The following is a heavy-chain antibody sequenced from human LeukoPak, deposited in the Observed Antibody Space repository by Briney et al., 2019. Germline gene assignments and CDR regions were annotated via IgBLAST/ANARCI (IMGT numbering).Heavy chain of an antibody. CDR3: AKYISVPRTRLLGDY. J-gene: IGHJ4*02. Sequence: GGSLRLSCAASGFAFSADAMRWVRQAPGKGLEWVSGVYASGRCTFYAPSVRGRFTISRDNYRNTLFLQMDSLRPEDTALYYCAKYISVPRTRLLGDYWGQGTLVTVSS. D-gene: IGHD6-19*01. CDR2: VYASGRCT. CDR1: GFAFSADA. V-gene: IGHV3-23*01.